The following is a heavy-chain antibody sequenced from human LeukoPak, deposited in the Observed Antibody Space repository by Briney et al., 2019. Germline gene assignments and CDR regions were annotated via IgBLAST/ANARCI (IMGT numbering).Heavy chain of an antibody. CDR3: ARGPLGYSSGWCLDY. V-gene: IGHV3-30*02. J-gene: IGHJ4*02. CDR1: GFTFSNYG. CDR2: IPYDGTNK. D-gene: IGHD6-19*01. Sequence: GGSLRLSCAPSGFTFSNYGMHWVRQAPGKGLEWVAFIPYDGTNKYHADSVKGRFTISRDNSKNTLYLQMNSLRADDTAVYYCARGPLGYSSGWCLDYWGQGTLVTVSS.